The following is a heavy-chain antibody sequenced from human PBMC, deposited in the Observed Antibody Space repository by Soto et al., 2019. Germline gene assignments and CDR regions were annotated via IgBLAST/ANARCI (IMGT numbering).Heavy chain of an antibody. CDR2: INHSGST. J-gene: IGHJ4*02. D-gene: IGHD3-22*01. V-gene: IGHV4-34*01. CDR3: ARVQYYYDSSGYYYLEY. Sequence: ETLSLTCAVYGGSFSGYYWSWIRQPPGKGLEWIGEINHSGSTNYNPSLKSRVTISVDTSKNQFSLKLSSVTAADTAVYYCARVQYYYDSSGYYYLEYWGQGTMVTVSS. CDR1: GGSFSGYY.